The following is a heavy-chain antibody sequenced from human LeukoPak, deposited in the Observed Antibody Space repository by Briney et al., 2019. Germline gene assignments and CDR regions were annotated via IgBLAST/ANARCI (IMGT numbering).Heavy chain of an antibody. CDR2: ISAYNGNT. CDR1: GYTFTSYG. D-gene: IGHD3-3*01. V-gene: IGHV1-18*01. J-gene: IGHJ5*02. CDR3: ARDHGPRVVDGRFDP. Sequence: ASVKVSCKASGYTFTSYGISWVRQAPGQGLEWMGWISAYNGNTNYAQKLQGRVTMTTDTSTSTAYMELRSLRSDDTAVYYCARDHGPRVVDGRFDPWGQGTLVTVSS.